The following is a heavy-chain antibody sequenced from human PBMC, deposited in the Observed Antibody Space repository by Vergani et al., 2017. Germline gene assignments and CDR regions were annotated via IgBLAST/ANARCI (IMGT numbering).Heavy chain of an antibody. V-gene: IGHV3-21*01. CDR3: ARVSYDSSGYYYVGRWDAFDI. CDR1: GFTFSSYS. D-gene: IGHD3-22*01. J-gene: IGHJ3*02. Sequence: EVQLVESGGGLVKPGGSLRLSCAASGFTFSSYSMNWVRQAPGKGLEWVSSISSSSSYIYYADSVKGRFTISRDNAKNSLYLQMNSLRAEDTAVYYCARVSYDSSGYYYVGRWDAFDIWGQGTMVTVSS. CDR2: ISSSSSYI.